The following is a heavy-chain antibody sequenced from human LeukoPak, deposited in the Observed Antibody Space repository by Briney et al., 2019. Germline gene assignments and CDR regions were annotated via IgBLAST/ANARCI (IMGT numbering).Heavy chain of an antibody. CDR1: GFTFSSDG. CDR3: AKATTVVTPCDY. V-gene: IGHV3-30*18. CDR2: ISYDGSNK. J-gene: IGHJ4*02. D-gene: IGHD4-23*01. Sequence: PGRSLRLSCAASGFTFSSDGIHWVRQAPGKGLEWVAVISYDGSNKYYADSVKGRFTISRDNSKNTLYLQMNSLRAEDTAVYYCAKATTVVTPCDYWGQGTLVTVSS.